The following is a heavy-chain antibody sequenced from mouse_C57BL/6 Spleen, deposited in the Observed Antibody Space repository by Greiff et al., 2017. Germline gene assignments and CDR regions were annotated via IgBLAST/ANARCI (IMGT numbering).Heavy chain of an antibody. V-gene: IGHV1-52*01. Sequence: QVQLQQPGAELVRPGSSVKLSCKASGYTFTSYWMHWVKQRPIQGLEWIGNIDPSDSETHYNQKFKDKATLTVDKSSSPAYMQLSSLTSEDSAVYYYARNYGSSYGAYFDVWGTGTTVTVSS. CDR3: ARNYGSSYGAYFDV. D-gene: IGHD1-1*01. CDR2: IDPSDSET. J-gene: IGHJ1*03. CDR1: GYTFTSYW.